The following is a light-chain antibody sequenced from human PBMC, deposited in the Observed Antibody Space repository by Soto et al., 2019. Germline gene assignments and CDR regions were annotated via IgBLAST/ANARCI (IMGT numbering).Light chain of an antibody. Sequence: DIPLTQSPSFLSASIGDRVSLSYRASQDITKYLAWFHQKPGRAPKLLIYSASTLHVGVPARFSGGGSGTEFTLTINSLQAEDFATYYCQQVDRPPLTFGGGTKVEIK. CDR2: SAS. V-gene: IGKV1-9*01. CDR3: QQVDRPPLT. J-gene: IGKJ4*01. CDR1: QDITKY.